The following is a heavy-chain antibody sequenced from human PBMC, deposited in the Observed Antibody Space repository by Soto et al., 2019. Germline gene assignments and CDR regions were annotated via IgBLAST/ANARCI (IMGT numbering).Heavy chain of an antibody. V-gene: IGHV4-30-4*01. CDR3: ARDLWVEPELYYYGMDV. CDR2: IFYSGTT. J-gene: IGHJ6*02. Sequence: SETLSLTCTVSGDSISSADYYWSWIRQTPGKGLEWIGHIFYSGTTYYNPSLKSRLTISVDTSKNHFSLRLTSVTAADTAVYYCARDLWVEPELYYYGMDVWGQGTTVT. CDR1: GDSISSADYY. D-gene: IGHD1-1*01.